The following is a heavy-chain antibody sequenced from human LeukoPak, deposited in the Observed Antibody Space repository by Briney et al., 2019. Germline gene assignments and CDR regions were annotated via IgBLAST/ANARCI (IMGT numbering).Heavy chain of an antibody. CDR2: ISGYSGNT. D-gene: IGHD2-21*01. CDR1: GYTFSNYG. Sequence: ASVKVSCKASGYTFSNYGISWVRQAPGQGLEWMGWISGYSGNTNYAQKLQGRITMTTDTSTSTAYMELRSLRSDDSAVFYCARDVRVGGVIATYGMDIWGQGTTVTVSS. J-gene: IGHJ6*02. V-gene: IGHV1-18*01. CDR3: ARDVRVGGVIATYGMDI.